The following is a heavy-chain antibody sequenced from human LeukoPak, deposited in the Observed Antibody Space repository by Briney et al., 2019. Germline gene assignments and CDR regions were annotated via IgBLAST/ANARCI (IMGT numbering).Heavy chain of an antibody. J-gene: IGHJ5*02. D-gene: IGHD6-6*01. CDR2: MNPDGSVR. Sequence: GGSLRLSCAASGFSFTDYWMSWVRQTPVKGLEFVANMNPDGSVRNYMDSVKGRFTISRDNAKKSLYLEISRLRADDTAVYYCARDPGYSSFDPWGKGTQVTVSS. CDR1: GFSFTDYW. V-gene: IGHV3-7*01. CDR3: ARDPGYSSFDP.